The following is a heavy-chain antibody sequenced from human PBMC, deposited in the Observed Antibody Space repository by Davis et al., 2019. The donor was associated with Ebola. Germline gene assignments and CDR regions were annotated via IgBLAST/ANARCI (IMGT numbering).Heavy chain of an antibody. CDR2: TYHSGST. CDR3: ARGDSYYDPSGYYAGPEAPDH. J-gene: IGHJ4*02. Sequence: SETLSLTCTVSGYSISSNYYWGWIRQPPGKGLEWIGNTYHSGSTYYSPSLRSRVTISVDAPKNVFSLKLTSVTAADTAVYYCARGDSYYDPSGYYAGPEAPDHWGQGTLVSVSS. V-gene: IGHV4-38-2*02. D-gene: IGHD3-22*01. CDR1: GYSISSNYY.